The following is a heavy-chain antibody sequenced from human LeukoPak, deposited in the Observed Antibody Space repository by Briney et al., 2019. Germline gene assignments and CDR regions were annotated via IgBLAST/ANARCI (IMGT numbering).Heavy chain of an antibody. J-gene: IGHJ5*02. Sequence: GGSLRLSCAASGFTFSSYGMTWVRQAPGKGLEWVSVISGTGDSTYYADSVKGRFTISRDNSKNTLFLQMNSLRVEDTAIYYCAQQLGYCSGGSCYFTSWGQGTLVTVSS. CDR2: ISGTGDST. CDR3: AQQLGYCSGGSCYFTS. D-gene: IGHD2-15*01. V-gene: IGHV3-23*01. CDR1: GFTFSSYG.